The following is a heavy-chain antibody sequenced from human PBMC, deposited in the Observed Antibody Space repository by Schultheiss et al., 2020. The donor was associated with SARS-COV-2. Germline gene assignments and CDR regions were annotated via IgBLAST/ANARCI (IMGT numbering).Heavy chain of an antibody. Sequence: SETLSLTSSVSGSSITGFFWTWIRQPPGKGLEWIGYISYTGSPSYNPSLKSRVTFSLDTSKKQFSLKLNSVTAADTAVYYCTRGAPGYWGQGTLVTVSS. CDR3: TRGAPGY. CDR1: GSSITGFF. J-gene: IGHJ1*01. V-gene: IGHV4-59*12. CDR2: ISYTGSP.